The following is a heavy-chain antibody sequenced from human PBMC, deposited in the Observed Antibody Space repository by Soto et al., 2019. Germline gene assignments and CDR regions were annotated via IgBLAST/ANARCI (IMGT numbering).Heavy chain of an antibody. J-gene: IGHJ5*02. CDR1: GGSISNYY. CDR3: ARVLRFLEWFPFDP. V-gene: IGHV4-59*01. CDR2: IFYSGST. D-gene: IGHD3-3*01. Sequence: SETLSLTCTVSGGSISNYYWSWIRQSPGTGLEWIGYIFYSGSTNYNPSLKSRVTISVDTSKNQFSLKLSSVTAADTAVYYCARVLRFLEWFPFDPWGQGTLVTVSS.